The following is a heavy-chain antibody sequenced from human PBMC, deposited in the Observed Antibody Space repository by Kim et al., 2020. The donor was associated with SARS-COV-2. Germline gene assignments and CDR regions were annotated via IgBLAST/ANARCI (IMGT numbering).Heavy chain of an antibody. CDR3: FGRICGGGSCYPAGH. CDR2: ISSKAASYAT. D-gene: IGHD2-21*01. V-gene: IGHV3-73*01. CDR1: GFTFSASD. J-gene: IGHJ4*02. Sequence: GGSLRLSCAASGFTFSASDVHWVRQTSGKGLEWVGRISSKAASYATIYAASVKGRFTISRDDSKSTAYLQMDNLKTDDTAVYFCFGRICGGGSCYPAGHWGQGTLVTVSS.